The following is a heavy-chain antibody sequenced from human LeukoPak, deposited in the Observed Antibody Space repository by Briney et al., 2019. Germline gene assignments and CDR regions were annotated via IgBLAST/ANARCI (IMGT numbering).Heavy chain of an antibody. J-gene: IGHJ6*03. CDR2: IYSGGST. V-gene: IGHV3-53*01. Sequence: GGSLRLSCAASGFTVSSNYMSWVRQAPGKGLEWVSVIYSGGSTYYADSVKGRFTISRDNSKNTLYLQMNSLRAEDTAVYYCARMGVVSLYYYYMDVWGKGTTVTVSS. CDR3: ARMGVVSLYYYYMDV. CDR1: GFTVSSNY. D-gene: IGHD3-22*01.